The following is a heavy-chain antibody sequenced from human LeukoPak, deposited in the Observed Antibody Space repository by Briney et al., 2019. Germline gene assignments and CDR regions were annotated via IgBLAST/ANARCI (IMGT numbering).Heavy chain of an antibody. CDR1: GGTFSSYA. J-gene: IGHJ4*02. Sequence: GASVKVSCKASGGTFSSYAISWVRQAPGQGLEWMGWISPNSGDTHYAQKFQGRVTMTTDTSIGTAYMALSRLRSDDTAVYFCARGSLSDFWSGYYTYFDFWGQGTLVTVSS. D-gene: IGHD3-3*01. CDR2: ISPNSGDT. V-gene: IGHV1-2*02. CDR3: ARGSLSDFWSGYYTYFDF.